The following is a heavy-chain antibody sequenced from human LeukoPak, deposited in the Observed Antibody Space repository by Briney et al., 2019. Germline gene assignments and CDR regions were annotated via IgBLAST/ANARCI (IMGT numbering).Heavy chain of an antibody. CDR2: ITSSGST. D-gene: IGHD4-17*01. CDR3: AKDLYGDYDFDC. CDR1: GFTFNNYA. Sequence: PGGSLRPSGAASGFTFNNYAMNWVRQAPGKGLEWVSVITSSGSTYYADSVKGRFTISRDNSKNTLYLQMNSLRAEDTAIYYCAKDLYGDYDFDCWGRGTLVTVSS. V-gene: IGHV3-23*01. J-gene: IGHJ4*02.